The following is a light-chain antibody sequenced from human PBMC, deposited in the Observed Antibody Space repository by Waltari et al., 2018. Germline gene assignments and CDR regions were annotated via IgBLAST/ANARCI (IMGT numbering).Light chain of an antibody. CDR3: QQYNSFPT. CDR1: QSIITW. J-gene: IGKJ1*01. CDR2: KAS. V-gene: IGKV1-5*03. Sequence: DIQMTQSPSTLSVSVGDRVTITCRASQSIITWLAWYQQKPGKAPKVLIYKASNSQSGVPSRFSGSGSGTEFTLTISSLQPDDFGTYYCQQYNSFPTFGQGTKVEIK.